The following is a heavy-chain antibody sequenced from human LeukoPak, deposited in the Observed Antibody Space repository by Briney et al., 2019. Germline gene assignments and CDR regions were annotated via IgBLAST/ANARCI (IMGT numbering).Heavy chain of an antibody. V-gene: IGHV4-59*01. D-gene: IGHD5-12*01. Sequence: SETLSLTCTVSGGSISGYYWSWIRQPPGKGLEWIGYIYYSGSTNYNPSLKSRVTISVDTSKNQFSLKLSSVTAADTAVYYCARDRRWLRFHGFDIWGQGTMVTVSS. CDR1: GGSISGYY. CDR2: IYYSGST. CDR3: ARDRRWLRFHGFDI. J-gene: IGHJ3*02.